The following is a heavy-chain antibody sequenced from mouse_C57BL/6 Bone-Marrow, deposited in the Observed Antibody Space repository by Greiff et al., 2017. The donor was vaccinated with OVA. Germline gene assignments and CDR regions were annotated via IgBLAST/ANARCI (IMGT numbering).Heavy chain of an antibody. CDR2: IWWDDDK. Sequence: QVTLKVSGPGILQPSQTLSLTCSFSGFSLSTFGMGVGWIRQPSGKGLEWLAHIWWDDDKYYNPALKSRLTISKDTSKNQVFLKIANVDTADTATYYCARIDYYYGSSSAWFAYWGQGTLVTVSA. V-gene: IGHV8-8*01. CDR1: GFSLSTFGMG. CDR3: ARIDYYYGSSSAWFAY. J-gene: IGHJ3*01. D-gene: IGHD1-1*01.